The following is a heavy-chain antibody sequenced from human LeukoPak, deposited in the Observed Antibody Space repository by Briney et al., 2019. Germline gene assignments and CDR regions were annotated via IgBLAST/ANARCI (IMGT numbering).Heavy chain of an antibody. CDR2: IYTSGST. V-gene: IGHV4-4*07. CDR3: ARDPSSGWYTGEGWFDP. D-gene: IGHD6-19*01. Sequence: SETLSLTCTVSGGSISSYYWSWIRQPAGKGLEWIGRIYTSGSTNYNPSLKSRVTMSVDTSKNQFSLMLSSVTAADTAVYYCARDPSSGWYTGEGWFDPWGQGTLVTVSS. J-gene: IGHJ5*02. CDR1: GGSISSYY.